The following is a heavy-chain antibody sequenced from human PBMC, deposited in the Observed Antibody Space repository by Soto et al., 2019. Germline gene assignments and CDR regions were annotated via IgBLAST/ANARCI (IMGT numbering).Heavy chain of an antibody. V-gene: IGHV4-31*03. CDR3: ARVFGFGGMDV. D-gene: IGHD3-3*01. J-gene: IGHJ6*02. Sequence: TSETLSLTCTVSVGSISSGGYYWSWIRQHPGKGLEWIGYIYYSGSTYYNPSIKSRVTISVDTSKNQFSLKLSSVTAADTSVYYCARVFGFGGMDVWGQGTTVTVS. CDR2: IYYSGST. CDR1: VGSISSGGYY.